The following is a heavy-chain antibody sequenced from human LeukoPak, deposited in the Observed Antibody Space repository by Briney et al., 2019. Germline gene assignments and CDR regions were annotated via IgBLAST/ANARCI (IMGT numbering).Heavy chain of an antibody. CDR2: ISSSGSTI. CDR3: ARDRSGYDYYYYYYMDV. D-gene: IGHD5-12*01. Sequence: GGSLRLSCAASGFTFCSYEMNWVRQAPGKGLEWVSYISSSGSTIYYADSVKGRFTISRDNAKNSLYLQMNSLRAEDTAVYYCARDRSGYDYYYYYYMDVWGKGTTVTVPS. V-gene: IGHV3-48*03. CDR1: GFTFCSYE. J-gene: IGHJ6*03.